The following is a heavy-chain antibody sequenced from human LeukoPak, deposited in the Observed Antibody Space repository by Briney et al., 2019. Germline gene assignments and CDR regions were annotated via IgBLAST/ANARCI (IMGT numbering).Heavy chain of an antibody. CDR2: INHSGST. Sequence: SETLSLTCAVYGGSFSGYYWSWIRQPPGKGLEWIGEINHSGSTNYNPSLKSRVTISVDTSKNQFSLKLSSVTAADTAVYYCASESPGSSVDYWGQGTLVTVSS. V-gene: IGHV4-34*01. J-gene: IGHJ4*02. CDR1: GGSFSGYY. CDR3: ASESPGSSVDY. D-gene: IGHD3-10*01.